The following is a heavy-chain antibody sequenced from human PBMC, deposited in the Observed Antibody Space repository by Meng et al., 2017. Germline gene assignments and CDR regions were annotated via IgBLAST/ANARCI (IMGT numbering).Heavy chain of an antibody. CDR1: GASVSSGSYY. D-gene: IGHD4-17*01. CDR2: IYYSGST. CDR3: ARDGATTVTTGWFDP. J-gene: IGHJ5*02. Sequence: VPVEGEGTGLVRPSETLSPTCTVSGASVSSGSYYWRWIRQSPGKGLEWIGYIYYSGSTNYNPSLKSRVTISVDTSKNQFSLKLSSVTAADTAVYYCARDGATTVTTGWFDPWGQGTLVTVSS. V-gene: IGHV4-61*01.